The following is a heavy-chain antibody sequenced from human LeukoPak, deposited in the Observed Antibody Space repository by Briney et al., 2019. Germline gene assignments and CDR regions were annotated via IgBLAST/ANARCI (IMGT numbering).Heavy chain of an antibody. J-gene: IGHJ6*02. CDR3: AHRLAGYGMDV. CDR2: IDWEEDK. D-gene: IGHD6-13*01. Sequence: ESGPTLVKPTQTLTLTFPFSGFSLSTSGVGLGWIRQPPGKALDWLALIDWEEDKRYSPSLKSRVTITKDTSKNHVVLTMTNMDPVDTATYYCAHRLAGYGMDVWGQGTTVTVSS. V-gene: IGHV2-5*02. CDR1: GFSLSTSGVG.